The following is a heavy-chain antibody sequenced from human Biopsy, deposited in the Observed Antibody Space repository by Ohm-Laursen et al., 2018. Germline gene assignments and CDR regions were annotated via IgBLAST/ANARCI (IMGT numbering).Heavy chain of an antibody. Sequence: SVSVSCQAPGGTFSNYGANWVRQAPGHGLEWLGGNIPILGTGNYAQKFQDRVTVAADTSTSTATMELRSLRSDDTAVYYCATKLTGYFHHWGQGTLVIVSS. V-gene: IGHV1-69*06. D-gene: IGHD3-9*01. CDR2: NIPILGTG. CDR1: GGTFSNYG. J-gene: IGHJ1*01. CDR3: ATKLTGYFHH.